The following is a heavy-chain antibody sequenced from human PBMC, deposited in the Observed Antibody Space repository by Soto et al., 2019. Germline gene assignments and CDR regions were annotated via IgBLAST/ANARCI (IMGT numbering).Heavy chain of an antibody. CDR3: ARRVMITPIDGNWFDP. V-gene: IGHV1-69*01. J-gene: IGHJ5*02. CDR1: GGTFSSYA. CDR2: IIPIFGTA. Sequence: QVQLVQSGAEVKKPGSSVKVSCKASGGTFSSYAISWVRQAPGQGLEWMGGIIPIFGTANYAQKFQGRVTITADESKSTAYMELSSLRSEDTAVYYCARRVMITPIDGNWFDPWGQGTLVTVSS. D-gene: IGHD3-16*01.